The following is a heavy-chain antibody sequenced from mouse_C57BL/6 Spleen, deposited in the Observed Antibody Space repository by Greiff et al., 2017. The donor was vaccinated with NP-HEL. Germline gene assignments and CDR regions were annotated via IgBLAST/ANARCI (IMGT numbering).Heavy chain of an antibody. CDR2: IDPNSGGT. CDR3: AREDYYGSSYWYFDV. J-gene: IGHJ1*03. Sequence: QVQLKQPGAELVKPGASVKLSCKASGYTFTSYWMHWVKQRPGRGLEWIGRIDPNSGGTKYNEKFKSKATLTVDKPSSTAYMQLSSLTSDDSAVYYCAREDYYGSSYWYFDVWGTGTTVTVSS. V-gene: IGHV1-72*01. CDR1: GYTFTSYW. D-gene: IGHD1-1*01.